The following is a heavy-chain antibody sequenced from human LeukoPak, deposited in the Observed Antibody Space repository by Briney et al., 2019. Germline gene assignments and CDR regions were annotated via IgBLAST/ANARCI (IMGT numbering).Heavy chain of an antibody. CDR3: ARSMIAWGYYFDY. CDR1: GGSISSGGYS. CDR2: IYHSGST. J-gene: IGHJ4*02. D-gene: IGHD3-22*01. Sequence: SQTLSLTCAVSGGSISSGGYSWGWIRQPPGKGLEWIGYIYHSGSTYYNPSLKSRVTISVDRSKNQFSLKLSSVTAADTAVYYCARSMIAWGYYFDYWGQGTLVTVSS. V-gene: IGHV4-30-2*01.